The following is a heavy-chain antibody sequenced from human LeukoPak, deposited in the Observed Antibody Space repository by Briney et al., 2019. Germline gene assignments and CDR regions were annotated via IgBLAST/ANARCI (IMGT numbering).Heavy chain of an antibody. J-gene: IGHJ4*02. D-gene: IGHD1-26*01. CDR2: IKQDGSEK. Sequence: GGSLRLSCAASRFTLNNYWMNWVRQAPGKGLEWVASIKQDGSEKYYVDSVQGRFTISRDNAKNSLYLQMNSLRVEDTAVYYCARRIVGPSSGGDYWGQGTPVTVSS. CDR3: ARRIVGPSSGGDY. V-gene: IGHV3-7*01. CDR1: RFTLNNYW.